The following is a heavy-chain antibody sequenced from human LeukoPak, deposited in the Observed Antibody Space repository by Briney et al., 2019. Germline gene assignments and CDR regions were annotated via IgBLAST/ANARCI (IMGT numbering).Heavy chain of an antibody. V-gene: IGHV1-69*13. CDR1: GGTFSSYA. CDR2: IIPIFGTA. J-gene: IGHJ4*02. D-gene: IGHD3-22*01. CDR3: ASMYYYDSSGPFDY. Sequence: SVKVSCKASGGTFSSYAISWVRQAPGQGLEWMGGIIPIFGTANYAQKFQGRVTITADESTSTAYMELSSLRSEDTAVYYCASMYYYDSSGPFDYWGQGTLVTVSS.